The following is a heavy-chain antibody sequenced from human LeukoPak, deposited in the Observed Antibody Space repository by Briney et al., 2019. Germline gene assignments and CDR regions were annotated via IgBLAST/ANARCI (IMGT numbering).Heavy chain of an antibody. D-gene: IGHD5-12*01. Sequence: SSETLSLTCTVSGGSISSYYWSWIRQPPGKELEWIGYIYYSGSTNYNPSLKSRVTISVDTSKNQFSLKLSSVTAADTAVYYCAGEDAYRKIYDYWGQGTLVTVSS. CDR1: GGSISSYY. J-gene: IGHJ4*02. CDR3: AGEDAYRKIYDY. V-gene: IGHV4-59*01. CDR2: IYYSGST.